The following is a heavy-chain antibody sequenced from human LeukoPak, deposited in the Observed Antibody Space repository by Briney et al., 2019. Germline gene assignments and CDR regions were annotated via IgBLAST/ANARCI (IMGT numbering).Heavy chain of an antibody. CDR1: GFTVSNGY. J-gene: IGHJ6*04. Sequence: PAGSLRLSCIASGFTVSNGYMNWIRQGPGPGLDLVWIIYSDGGTYYADSVKGRFTIFRDSSKNTLYLQRNSLGAEDTAVYYCAREGIVVVPAAPGGSNGMDVCGKGTTVTVSS. CDR2: IYSDGGT. V-gene: IGHV3-53*01. CDR3: AREGIVVVPAAPGGSNGMDV. D-gene: IGHD2-2*01.